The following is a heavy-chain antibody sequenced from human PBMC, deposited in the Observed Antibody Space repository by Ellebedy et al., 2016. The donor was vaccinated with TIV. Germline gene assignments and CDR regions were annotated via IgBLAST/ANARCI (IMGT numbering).Heavy chain of an antibody. CDR3: ARAGEYTSSSGMDV. CDR2: TYYRSKWYV. Sequence: SQTLSLTCAISGDSVSSNSAAWNWIRQSPSRGLEWLGRTYYRSKWYVDYAVSVKSRITINPDTSKNQFALQLNSVTPEDTAVYYCARAGEYTSSSGMDVWGQGTTVTVSS. V-gene: IGHV6-1*01. D-gene: IGHD6-6*01. CDR1: GDSVSSNSAA. J-gene: IGHJ6*02.